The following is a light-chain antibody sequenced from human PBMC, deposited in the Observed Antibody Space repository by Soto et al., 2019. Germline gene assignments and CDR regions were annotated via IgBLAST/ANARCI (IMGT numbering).Light chain of an antibody. J-gene: IGLJ2*01. CDR3: CSSAGHIVVL. V-gene: IGLV2-23*01. CDR1: SDVGSYNL. CDR2: DGT. Sequence: QSALTQPASVSGSPGQSITISCTSDVGSYNLVSWYQHHPGKAPKLIIYDGTERPSGVSNRFSGFGSGNTASLTISGLQAEDEADYYCCSSAGHIVVLFGGGTKLTVL.